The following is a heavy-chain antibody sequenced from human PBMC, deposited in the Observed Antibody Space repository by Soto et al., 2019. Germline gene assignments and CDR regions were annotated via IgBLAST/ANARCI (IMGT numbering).Heavy chain of an antibody. CDR2: ISSDGSNK. CDR1: GFTFTDYG. D-gene: IGHD3-22*01. Sequence: QVHLVESGGGVVQPGRSLRLSCADSGFTFTDYGMHWVRQAPGKGLEWVAVISSDGSNKNYADAVKGRFTISRDNSKNTLYLQMNRLRAEDTAVYYCAKDTYYHDSSGYYVFDYWGQGTLVTVSS. V-gene: IGHV3-30*18. CDR3: AKDTYYHDSSGYYVFDY. J-gene: IGHJ4*02.